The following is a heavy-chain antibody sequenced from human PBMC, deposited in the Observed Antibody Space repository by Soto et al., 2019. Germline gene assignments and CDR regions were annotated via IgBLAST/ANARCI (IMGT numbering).Heavy chain of an antibody. CDR2: IIPILVIV. D-gene: IGHD6-19*01. V-gene: IGHV1-69*02. CDR3: ERSIAARHTHIALAGTVDY. Sequence: QVQLVQSGADVKKPGSSVKVSCKASGGTFSSYTISWVRQAPGQGLAWMGRIIPILVIVNYAQQVQGSVTLTAGKSPDIDYLELRRLRSVDTAVYYCERSIAARHTHIALAGTVDYWGQGTMVTVSS. CDR1: GGTFSSYT. J-gene: IGHJ4*02.